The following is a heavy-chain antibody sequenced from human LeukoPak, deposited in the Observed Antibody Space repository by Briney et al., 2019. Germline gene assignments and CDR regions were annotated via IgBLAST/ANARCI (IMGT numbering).Heavy chain of an antibody. CDR2: IHYRGST. V-gene: IGHV4-59*08. CDR1: GGTMSSYY. D-gene: IGHD6-19*01. Sequence: PSQTLSLTCTVSGGTMSSYYCNWIRHPPRNGLEWIGYIHYRGSTKYIPPLKSRVTISVATSKNQFSLKLSSVTAADTAVYYCARWYSSGWASDYWGQGTLVTVSS. J-gene: IGHJ4*02. CDR3: ARWYSSGWASDY.